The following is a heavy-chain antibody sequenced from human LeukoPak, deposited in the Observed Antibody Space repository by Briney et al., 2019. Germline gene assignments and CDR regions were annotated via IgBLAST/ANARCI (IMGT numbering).Heavy chain of an antibody. CDR2: IKHDGSEK. D-gene: IGHD6-13*01. J-gene: IGHJ5*02. CDR3: TRDSGYMSGSWYNLFDP. CDR1: GFNLSYYW. Sequence: GGSRRGSCAASGFNLSYYWMTWVRQAPGKGLEWVANIKHDGSEKNYVDSVKGRFTIFRDNGKNAVFLQIDSLRAEDTAVYYCTRDSGYMSGSWYNLFDPWGQGTLLTVSS. V-gene: IGHV3-7*01.